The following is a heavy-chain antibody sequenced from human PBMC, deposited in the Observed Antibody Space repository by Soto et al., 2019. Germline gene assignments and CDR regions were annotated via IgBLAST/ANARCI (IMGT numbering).Heavy chain of an antibody. CDR2: INHSGST. D-gene: IGHD3-9*01. J-gene: IGHJ4*02. CDR3: ARRGILTGYITY. Sequence: QVQLQQWGAGLLKPSETLSLTCAVYGGSFSGYYWSWIRQPPGKGLEWNGEINHSGSTNYNPSLKSRVTISVDTSKNQFSLKLSSVTAADTAVYYCARRGILTGYITYWGQGTLVTVSS. CDR1: GGSFSGYY. V-gene: IGHV4-34*01.